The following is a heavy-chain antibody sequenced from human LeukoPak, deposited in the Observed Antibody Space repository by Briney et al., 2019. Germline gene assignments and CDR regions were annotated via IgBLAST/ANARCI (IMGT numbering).Heavy chain of an antibody. J-gene: IGHJ4*02. CDR2: ISGDGGST. Sequence: GGSLRLSCAASGFTFDDYAMHWVRQAPGKGLEWVSLISGDGGSTYYADSVKGRFTISRDNSKNSLYLQMNSLRTEDTALYYCAEDATYDYVWGTVSFDYWGPGTLVTVSS. D-gene: IGHD3-16*01. CDR1: GFTFDDYA. CDR3: AEDATYDYVWGTVSFDY. V-gene: IGHV3-43*02.